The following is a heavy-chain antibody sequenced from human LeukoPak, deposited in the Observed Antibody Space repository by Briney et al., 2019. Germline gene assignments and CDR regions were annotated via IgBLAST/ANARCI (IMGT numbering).Heavy chain of an antibody. D-gene: IGHD3-22*01. CDR3: AKDRGWLVDY. V-gene: IGHV3-23*01. CDR1: GFSFTSYA. J-gene: IGHJ4*02. CDR2: ISGSGGST. Sequence: PGGSLRLSCAASGFSFTSYAMSWVRQAPGKGLEWVSTISGSGGSTFYADSEKGRFTISRDNSKNTLYMQMNSLRVEDTAVYYCAKDRGWLVDYWGQGTLVTVSS.